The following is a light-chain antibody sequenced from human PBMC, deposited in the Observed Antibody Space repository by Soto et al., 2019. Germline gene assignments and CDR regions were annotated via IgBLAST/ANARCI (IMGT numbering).Light chain of an antibody. J-gene: IGKJ5*01. CDR1: QSVSSY. CDR3: HQRQYWPPIT. Sequence: EIVLTQSPATLSLSPGERATLSRRASQSVSSYLAWYQQKPGQAPRLLIYDASNRATGIPARFSGSGSATDFTLTISSLEPEDFAVYYCHQRQYWPPITFGQGTRLEIK. CDR2: DAS. V-gene: IGKV3-11*01.